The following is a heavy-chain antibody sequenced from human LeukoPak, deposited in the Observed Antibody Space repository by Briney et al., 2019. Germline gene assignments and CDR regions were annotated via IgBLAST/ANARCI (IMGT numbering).Heavy chain of an antibody. CDR2: INPNSGGT. V-gene: IGHV1-2*02. J-gene: IGHJ4*02. D-gene: IGHD6-19*01. CDR3: ARSIAVDYFDY. CDR1: GYAFTGYF. Sequence: ASVKVSCKASGYAFTGYFIHWVRQVPGQGLEWMGWINPNSGGTNYAQKFQGRVTMTRDTSISTAYMELSRLRSDDTAVYYCARSIAVDYFDYWGQGTLVTVSS.